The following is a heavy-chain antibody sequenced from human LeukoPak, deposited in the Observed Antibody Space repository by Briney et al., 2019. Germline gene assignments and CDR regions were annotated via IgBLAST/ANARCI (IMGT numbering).Heavy chain of an antibody. Sequence: GGSLRLSCAASGFTFSSYSMNWVRQAPGEGLEWVSYISSSGSTIYYADSVKGRFTISRDNSKNTLYLQMNSLRAEDTAVYYCARGPNFYYDTRGRPFDYWGQGTLVTVSS. CDR2: ISSSGSTI. D-gene: IGHD3-22*01. J-gene: IGHJ4*02. CDR3: ARGPNFYYDTRGRPFDY. V-gene: IGHV3-48*01. CDR1: GFTFSSYS.